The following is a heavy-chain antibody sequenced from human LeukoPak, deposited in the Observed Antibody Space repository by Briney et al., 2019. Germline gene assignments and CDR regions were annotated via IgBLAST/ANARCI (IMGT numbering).Heavy chain of an antibody. Sequence: PGGSLRLSCAASGFTLSSYEMNWVRQAPGKGLEWVSYISSSGSTIYYADSVKGRFTISRDNAKNSLYLQMNSLRAEDTAVYYCARDGELPFDYWGQGTLVTVSS. CDR3: ARDGELPFDY. CDR1: GFTLSSYE. D-gene: IGHD1-26*01. CDR2: ISSSGSTI. V-gene: IGHV3-48*03. J-gene: IGHJ4*02.